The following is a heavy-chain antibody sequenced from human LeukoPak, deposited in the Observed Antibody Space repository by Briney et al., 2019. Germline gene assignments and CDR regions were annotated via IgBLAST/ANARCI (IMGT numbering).Heavy chain of an antibody. V-gene: IGHV1-2*02. Sequence: ASVKVSCKASGYTFTGYYLHWVRQAPGQGLEWTGCVNPNSGDTNYAQKFQGSVTMTRDTSISTVYMELSRLRSGDTAVYYCARASGSYWWFDSWGQGTLVTVSS. CDR2: VNPNSGDT. D-gene: IGHD1-26*01. CDR3: ARASGSYWWFDS. CDR1: GYTFTGYY. J-gene: IGHJ5*01.